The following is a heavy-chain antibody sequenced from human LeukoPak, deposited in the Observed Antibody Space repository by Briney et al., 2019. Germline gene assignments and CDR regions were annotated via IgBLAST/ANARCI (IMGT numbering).Heavy chain of an antibody. D-gene: IGHD5-18*01. Sequence: SETLSLTCAVYGGSFSDYFWSWIRQPPGKGLEWIGEINHSGSTNYNPSLKSRVTISVDTSKNQFSLKLSSVTAADTAVYYCASSGTAMVINYWGQGTLVTVSS. V-gene: IGHV4-34*01. CDR3: ASSGTAMVINY. CDR2: INHSGST. J-gene: IGHJ4*02. CDR1: GGSFSDYF.